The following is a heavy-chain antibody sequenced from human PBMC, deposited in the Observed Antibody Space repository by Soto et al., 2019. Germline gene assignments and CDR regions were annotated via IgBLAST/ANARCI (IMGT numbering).Heavy chain of an antibody. V-gene: IGHV3-23*01. CDR1: GFTFSSYA. CDR3: AKDIASYGGNPDAFDI. D-gene: IGHD4-17*01. J-gene: IGHJ3*02. Sequence: PGGSLRLSCAASGFTFSSYAMSWVRQAPGKGLEWVSAISGSGGSTYYADSVKGRFTISRDNSKNTLYLQMNSQRAEDTAVYYRAKDIASYGGNPDAFDIWGQGTMVTVSS. CDR2: ISGSGGST.